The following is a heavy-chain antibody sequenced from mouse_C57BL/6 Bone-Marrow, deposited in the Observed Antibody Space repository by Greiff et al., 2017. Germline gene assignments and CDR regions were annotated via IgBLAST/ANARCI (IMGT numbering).Heavy chain of an antibody. CDR2: IDPSDSYT. D-gene: IGHD2-4*01. CDR1: GYTFTSYW. CDR3: ARPGITTGYYYAMDY. Sequence: VQLQESGAELVRPGTSVKLSCKASGYTFTSYWMHWVKQRPGQGLEWIGVIDPSDSYTNYNQKFKGKATLTVDTSSSTAYMQLSSLTSEDSAVYYCARPGITTGYYYAMDYWGQGTSVTVSS. J-gene: IGHJ4*01. V-gene: IGHV1-59*01.